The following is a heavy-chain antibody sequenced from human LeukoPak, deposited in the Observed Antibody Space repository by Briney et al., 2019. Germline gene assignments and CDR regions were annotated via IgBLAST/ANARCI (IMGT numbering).Heavy chain of an antibody. D-gene: IGHD1-7*01. V-gene: IGHV3-30*02. CDR1: GFTFSSYG. CDR3: AKDADNWKYGVDY. Sequence: GGSLRLSCAASGFTFSSYGMHWVRQAPGKGLEWVAFIRYDGSNKYYADSVKGRFTISRDNSKNTLYLQMNSLRTDDTAVYYCAKDADNWKYGVDYWGQGTLVTVSS. J-gene: IGHJ4*02. CDR2: IRYDGSNK.